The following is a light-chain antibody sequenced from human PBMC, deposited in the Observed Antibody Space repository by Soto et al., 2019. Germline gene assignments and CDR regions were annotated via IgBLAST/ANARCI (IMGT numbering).Light chain of an antibody. CDR3: HQYYSTPDT. Sequence: DIVMTQSPDSLAVSLGERATINCKSSQSVLYSSNNKNYLAWYRQKPGQPPKLLIYWASTRESGVPDRFSGSGSGTDFTLTISSLQAEDVAVYYCHQYYSTPDTFGQGTKLQIK. CDR2: WAS. V-gene: IGKV4-1*01. J-gene: IGKJ2*01. CDR1: QSVLYSSNNKNY.